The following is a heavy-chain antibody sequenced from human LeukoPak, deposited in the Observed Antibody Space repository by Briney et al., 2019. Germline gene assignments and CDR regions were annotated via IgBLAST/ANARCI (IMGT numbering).Heavy chain of an antibody. V-gene: IGHV3-23*01. CDR2: ISAGGGNT. CDR1: GFTFSTYG. J-gene: IGHJ4*02. CDR3: ARDGITMIVVVNYFDY. Sequence: GGSLRLSCAASGFTFSTYGMNWVRQAPGKGLEWVSAISAGGGNTYYADSVKGRFTISRDNSKNTLFLEMNSLRAEDTAVYYCARDGITMIVVVNYFDYWGQGTLVTVSS. D-gene: IGHD3-22*01.